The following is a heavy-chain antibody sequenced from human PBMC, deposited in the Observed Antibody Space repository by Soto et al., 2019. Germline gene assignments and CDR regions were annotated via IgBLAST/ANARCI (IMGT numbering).Heavy chain of an antibody. V-gene: IGHV4-4*02. J-gene: IGHJ5*02. D-gene: IGHD3-10*01. Sequence: QVQLQESGPGLVKPSGTPSLTCAVSGGSISSGNWWSWVRQPPGKGLEWIGEIYHSGSTNYNPSLKSRVTISVDKSKNQFSLKLSSVTAADTAVYYCARSKAYYGSGSYYSYWFDPWGQGTLVTVSS. CDR1: GGSISSGNW. CDR3: ARSKAYYGSGSYYSYWFDP. CDR2: IYHSGST.